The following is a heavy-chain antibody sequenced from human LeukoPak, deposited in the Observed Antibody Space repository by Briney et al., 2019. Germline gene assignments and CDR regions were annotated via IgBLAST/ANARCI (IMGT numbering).Heavy chain of an antibody. Sequence: GSLRLSCAASGFTVSSNYMSWVRQPPGKGLEWIGYIYYSGSTNYNPSLKSRVTISADTSKNQFSLKLSSVTAADTAVYYCARDSSGWYDFDYWGQGTLVTVSS. CDR3: ARDSSGWYDFDY. J-gene: IGHJ4*02. CDR2: IYYSGST. D-gene: IGHD6-19*01. CDR1: GFTVSSNY. V-gene: IGHV4-59*02.